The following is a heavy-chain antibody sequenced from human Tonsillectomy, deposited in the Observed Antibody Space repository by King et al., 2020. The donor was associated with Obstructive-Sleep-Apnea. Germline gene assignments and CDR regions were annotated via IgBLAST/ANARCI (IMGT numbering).Heavy chain of an antibody. D-gene: IGHD3-22*01. Sequence: VQLQESGPGLGKPSQTLSLTCTVSVGSISSGGYYWSWIRQHPGKGLEWMGDIYFSGSTYYNPSLRCRVTISVDTSKNQFSLKLSSVTAADTAVYYCAGLSYYYDSSGYYYSRAFDIWGQGTMVTVSS. CDR1: VGSISSGGYY. CDR2: IYFSGST. V-gene: IGHV4-31*03. J-gene: IGHJ3*02. CDR3: AGLSYYYDSSGYYYSRAFDI.